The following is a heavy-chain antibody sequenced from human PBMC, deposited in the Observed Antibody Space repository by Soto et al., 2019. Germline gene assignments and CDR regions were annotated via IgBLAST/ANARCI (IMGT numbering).Heavy chain of an antibody. V-gene: IGHV1-3*01. CDR2: INAGNGNT. J-gene: IGHJ5*02. CDR3: ARAYSSGWYWFDP. Sequence: QVQLVQSGAEVKKPGASVKVSCKASGYTFTSYAMHWVRQAPGQRLEWMGWINAGNGNTKYSQKFQGRVTITRDTSASTDYMELSSLRSEDTAVYYCARAYSSGWYWFDPWGQGTLVTVSS. D-gene: IGHD6-19*01. CDR1: GYTFTSYA.